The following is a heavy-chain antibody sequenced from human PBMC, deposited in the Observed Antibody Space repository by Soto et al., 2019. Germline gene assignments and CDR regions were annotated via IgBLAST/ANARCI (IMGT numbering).Heavy chain of an antibody. V-gene: IGHV3-48*03. CDR3: ARDPGVGAAAGH. CDR1: GFTFSSSE. CDR2: ITGSGSTT. Sequence: EVQLVESGGGLAQPGGSLRLSCAASGFTFSSSEMNWVRQAPGRGLEWVSYITGSGSTTYYADSVKGRFTISRDSARNSLYLQMNSLRVEDTAVYYCARDPGVGAAAGHWGQGTLVTVSS. J-gene: IGHJ4*02. D-gene: IGHD6-13*01.